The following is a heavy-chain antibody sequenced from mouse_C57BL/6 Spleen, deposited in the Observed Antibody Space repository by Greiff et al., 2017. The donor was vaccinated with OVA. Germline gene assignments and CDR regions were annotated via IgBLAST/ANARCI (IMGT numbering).Heavy chain of an antibody. J-gene: IGHJ4*01. V-gene: IGHV5-6*01. D-gene: IGHD1-1*01. CDR3: ASPLTTVVATRAMDY. Sequence: EVMLVESGGDLVKPGGSLKLSCAASGFTFSSYGMSWVRQTPDKRLEWVATISSGGSYTYYPDSVKGRFTISRDNAKNTLYLQMSSLKSEDTAMYYCASPLTTVVATRAMDYWGQGTSVTVSS. CDR1: GFTFSSYG. CDR2: ISSGGSYT.